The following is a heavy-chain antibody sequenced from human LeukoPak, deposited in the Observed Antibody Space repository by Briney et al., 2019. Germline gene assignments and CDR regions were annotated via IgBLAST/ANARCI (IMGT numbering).Heavy chain of an antibody. D-gene: IGHD3-9*01. CDR3: ASPGVRYFGWLPHPFDS. Sequence: PGGSLRLSCAASGFTVSSNYMSWVRQAPGKGLEWVSVIYSGGSTYYADSVKGRFTISRDNSKNTLYLQMNSLRAEDTAVYYCASPGVRYFGWLPHPFDSWGQGTLVTVSS. CDR1: GFTVSSNY. J-gene: IGHJ4*02. V-gene: IGHV3-53*01. CDR2: IYSGGST.